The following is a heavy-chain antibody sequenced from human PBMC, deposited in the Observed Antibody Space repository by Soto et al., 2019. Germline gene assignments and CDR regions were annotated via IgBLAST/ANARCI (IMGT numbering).Heavy chain of an antibody. CDR3: ARAGPHAFDI. V-gene: IGHV3-30-3*01. CDR2: ISYDGSNK. CDR1: GFTFSSYA. Sequence: GGSLRLSCAASGFTFSSYAMHWVRQAPGKGLEWVAVISYDGSNKYYADSVKGRFTISRDNAKNTLYLQMNSLRAEDTAVYYCARAGPHAFDIWGQGTMVTVSS. J-gene: IGHJ3*02.